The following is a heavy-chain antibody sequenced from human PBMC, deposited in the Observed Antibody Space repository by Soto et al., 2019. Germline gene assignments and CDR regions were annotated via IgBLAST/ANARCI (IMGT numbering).Heavy chain of an antibody. CDR2: IYGGGTT. V-gene: IGHV3-53*01. J-gene: IGHJ4*02. Sequence: EVQLVESGGGLIQPGGSLRLSCAASGFAVSSKYMTWVRQAPGKGLEWVSVIYGGGTTYYADSVKGRFTISRDTSKNTLYLQMNGLRAEDTAVYYGVQTTGWPGFDFWGQGTLVTVSS. CDR1: GFAVSSKY. CDR3: VQTTGWPGFDF. D-gene: IGHD6-19*01.